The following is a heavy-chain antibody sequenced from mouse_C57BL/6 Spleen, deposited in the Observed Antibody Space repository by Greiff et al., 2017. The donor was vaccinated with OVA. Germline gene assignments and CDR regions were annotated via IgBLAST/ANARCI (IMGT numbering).Heavy chain of an antibody. Sequence: EVQLQQSGPELVKPGASVKISCKASGYTFTDYYMNWVKQSHGKSLEWIGDINPNNGGTSYNQKFKGKATLTVDKSSSTAYMELRSLTSEDSAVYYCANYYGSNAWFAYWGQGTLVTVSA. V-gene: IGHV1-26*01. CDR2: INPNNGGT. CDR3: ANYYGSNAWFAY. CDR1: GYTFTDYY. J-gene: IGHJ3*01. D-gene: IGHD1-1*01.